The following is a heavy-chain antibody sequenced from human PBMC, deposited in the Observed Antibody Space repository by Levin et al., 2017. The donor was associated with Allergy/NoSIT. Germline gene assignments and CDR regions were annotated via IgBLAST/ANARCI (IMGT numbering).Heavy chain of an antibody. V-gene: IGHV3-30-3*01. J-gene: IGHJ4*02. Sequence: GESLKISCAASGFTFSSYAMHWVRQAPGKGLEWVAVISYDGSNKYYADSVKGRFTISRDNSKNTLYLQMNSLRAEDTAVYYCAREGGHTALGYFDYWGQGTLVTVSS. CDR1: GFTFSSYA. CDR2: ISYDGSNK. D-gene: IGHD3-16*01. CDR3: AREGGHTALGYFDY.